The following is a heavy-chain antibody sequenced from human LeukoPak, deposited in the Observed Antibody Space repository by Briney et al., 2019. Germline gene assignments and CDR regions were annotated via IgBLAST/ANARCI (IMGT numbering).Heavy chain of an antibody. V-gene: IGHV3-53*01. J-gene: IGHJ3*02. Sequence: GGSLRLSCAASGFTFSSYSMNWVRQAPGKGLEWVSVIYSGGSTYYADSVKGRFTISRDNSKNTLYLQMNSLRGEDTAVYYCAREAEDAFDIWGQGTMVTVSS. CDR3: AREAEDAFDI. CDR1: GFTFSSYS. CDR2: IYSGGST.